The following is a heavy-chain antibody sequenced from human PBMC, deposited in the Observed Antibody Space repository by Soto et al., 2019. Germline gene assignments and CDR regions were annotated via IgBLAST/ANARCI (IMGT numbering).Heavy chain of an antibody. Sequence: PPETLSLTCAVPGDALSRTGYGLSCIRQHPGKVLEWFGYIYYSGSTYYTTSRKSRVTISRDTSKKQFSRKLSSVTGADTAVYYCASDPPSSDQSHGLHVWRPGTAVT. V-gene: IGHV4-31*11. J-gene: IGHJ6*02. CDR3: ASDPPSSDQSHGLHV. D-gene: IGHD2-2*01. CDR2: IYYSGST. CDR1: GDALSRTGYG.